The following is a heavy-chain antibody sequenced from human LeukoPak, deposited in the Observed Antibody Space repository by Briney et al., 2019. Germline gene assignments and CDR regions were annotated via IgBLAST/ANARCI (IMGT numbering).Heavy chain of an antibody. J-gene: IGHJ5*02. Sequence: ASVKVSCKASGYTFTSYGISWVRQALGQGLEWMGWISAYNGNTNYAQKLQGRVTMTTDTSTSTAYMELRSLRSDDTAVYYCARDYDYVWGSYRSRGFDPWGQGTLVTVSS. V-gene: IGHV1-18*01. CDR3: ARDYDYVWGSYRSRGFDP. CDR1: GYTFTSYG. CDR2: ISAYNGNT. D-gene: IGHD3-16*02.